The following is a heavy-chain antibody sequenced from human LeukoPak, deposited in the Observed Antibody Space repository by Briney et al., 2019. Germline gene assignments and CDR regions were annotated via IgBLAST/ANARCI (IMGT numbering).Heavy chain of an antibody. CDR3: ARVGCSGGSCYSFRVVNWFDP. CDR1: GGSISSGSYY. V-gene: IGHV4-39*07. J-gene: IGHJ5*02. D-gene: IGHD2-15*01. Sequence: PSETLSLTCTVSGGSISSGSYYWGWIRQPPGMGLEWIGSIYHSGSTYYNPSLKSRVTISVDTSKNQFSLKLSSVTAADTAVYYCARVGCSGGSCYSFRVVNWFDPWGQGTLVTVSS. CDR2: IYHSGST.